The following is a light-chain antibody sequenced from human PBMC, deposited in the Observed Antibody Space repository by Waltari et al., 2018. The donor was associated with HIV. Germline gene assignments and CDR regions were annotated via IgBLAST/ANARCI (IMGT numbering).Light chain of an antibody. J-gene: IGLJ3*02. CDR2: EDS. CDR3: YSTDSSGTQRV. Sequence: SYDLMQPPSMSVSPGQTANITCSGYALAEKAVYWYHQESGRGPKLVIYEDSRRPSGIPERFFGSRSGTVATLIITPARLEDDGDYYCYSTDSSGTQRVFGGGTRVTVL. V-gene: IGLV3-10*01. CDR1: ALAEKA.